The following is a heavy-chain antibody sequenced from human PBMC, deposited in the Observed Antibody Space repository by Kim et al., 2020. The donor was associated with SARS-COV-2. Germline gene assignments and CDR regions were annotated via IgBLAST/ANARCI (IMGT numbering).Heavy chain of an antibody. CDR3: ARGLGPYSYGNGDC. V-gene: IGHV4-34*01. J-gene: IGHJ4*02. D-gene: IGHD5-18*01. Sequence: NPSSKSRITKSVDTSKNQFSLKLSSVTAADTAVYYCARGLGPYSYGNGDCWGQGTLVTVSS.